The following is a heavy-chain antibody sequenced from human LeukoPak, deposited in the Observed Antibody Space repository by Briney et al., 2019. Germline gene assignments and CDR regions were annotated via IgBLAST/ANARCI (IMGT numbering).Heavy chain of an antibody. V-gene: IGHV4-61*01. CDR3: ARGEGMNSGSYHFDY. D-gene: IGHD1-26*01. J-gene: IGHJ4*02. Sequence: SETLSLTCTVPGGSVSSGSYYWSWIRQPPGKGLEWIGYIYYSGSTNYNPSLKSRVTISVDTSKNQFSLKLSSVTAADTAVYYCARGEGMNSGSYHFDYWGQGTLVTVSS. CDR2: IYYSGST. CDR1: GGSVSSGSYY.